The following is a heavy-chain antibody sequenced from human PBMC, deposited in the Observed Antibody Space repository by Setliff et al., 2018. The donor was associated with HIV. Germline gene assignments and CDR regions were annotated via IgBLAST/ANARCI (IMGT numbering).Heavy chain of an antibody. V-gene: IGHV4-4*07. CDR1: GGSISSHY. CDR2: IYFSGST. Sequence: KPSETLSLTCTVSGGSISSHYWSWIRQPAGKTLEWIGRIYFSGSTNYNPSLKSRVTISIDTSKNQLSLRLSPVTAADTAVYYCARDWAAPYYYGMDVWGPGTTVTVSS. J-gene: IGHJ6*02. CDR3: ARDWAAPYYYGMDV. D-gene: IGHD3-16*01.